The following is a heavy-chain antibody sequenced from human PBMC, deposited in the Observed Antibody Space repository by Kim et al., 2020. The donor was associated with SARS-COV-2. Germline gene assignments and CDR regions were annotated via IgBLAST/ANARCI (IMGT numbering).Heavy chain of an antibody. CDR1: GGSISSYY. Sequence: SETLSLTCTVSGGSISSYYLSWIRQPPGKGLEWIGYIYYSGSTNYNPSLKRRVTISVDTSKNQYSLKLRSVTAADTAVHYCASLISVQGDFWCHGTL. CDR3: ASLISVQGDF. CDR2: IYYSGST. J-gene: IGHJ4*01. V-gene: IGHV4-59*08. D-gene: IGHD3-10*02.